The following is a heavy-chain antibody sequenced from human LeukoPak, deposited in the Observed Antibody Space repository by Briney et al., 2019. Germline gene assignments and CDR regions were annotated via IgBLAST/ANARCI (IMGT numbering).Heavy chain of an antibody. D-gene: IGHD6-13*01. CDR2: ISSSSSTI. Sequence: GGPLRLSCAASGFTFSTYSMNWVRQAPGKGLEWVSYISSSSSTIYYADSVKGRFTISRDNAKNSLYLQMNSLRDEDTAVYYCARDSSSSWSQGAFDIWGQGTMVTVSS. V-gene: IGHV3-48*02. J-gene: IGHJ3*02. CDR3: ARDSSSSWSQGAFDI. CDR1: GFTFSTYS.